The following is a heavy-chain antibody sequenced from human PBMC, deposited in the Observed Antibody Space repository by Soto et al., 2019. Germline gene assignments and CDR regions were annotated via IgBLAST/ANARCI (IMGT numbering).Heavy chain of an antibody. J-gene: IGHJ6*02. CDR3: ARPFLGSGSPYYYYGMDV. V-gene: IGHV1-69*01. D-gene: IGHD3-10*02. Sequence: QVQLVQSGAEVKKPGSSVKVSCKASGGTFSSYAISWVRQAPGQGLEWMGGIIPIFGTANYAQKFQGRVTITADESTSTAYMELSSLRSEDTAVYYCARPFLGSGSPYYYYGMDVWGQGTTVTVSS. CDR1: GGTFSSYA. CDR2: IIPIFGTA.